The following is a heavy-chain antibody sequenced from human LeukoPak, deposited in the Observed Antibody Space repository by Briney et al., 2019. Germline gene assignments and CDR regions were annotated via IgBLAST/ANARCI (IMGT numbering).Heavy chain of an antibody. V-gene: IGHV3-23*01. CDR2: ISGSGDNT. CDR3: AKGYDSGSFSELGD. Sequence: GGSLRLSCAASGFTFSTYGMSWVRQAPGKGLEWVSGISGSGDNTYYADSVKGRFTISRDNSKNTLYLQMNSLRAEDTAVYYCAKGYDSGSFSELGDWGQGTLVSVSS. CDR1: GFTFSTYG. J-gene: IGHJ4*02. D-gene: IGHD3-10*01.